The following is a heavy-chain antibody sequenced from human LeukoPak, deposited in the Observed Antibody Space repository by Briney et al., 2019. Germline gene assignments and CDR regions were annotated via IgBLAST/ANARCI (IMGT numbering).Heavy chain of an antibody. J-gene: IGHJ4*02. Sequence: SETLSLTCTVSGGSVNSGTYYWSWIRQPPGKGLEWIGNIYYSGSAYYNPSLKSRVTISVDTSKNQFSLKLSSVTAADTAVYYCARDGGIDPYSYGLFTKPFDYWGQGTLVTVSS. CDR3: ARDGGIDPYSYGLFTKPFDY. CDR2: IYYSGSA. V-gene: IGHV4-39*07. D-gene: IGHD5-18*01. CDR1: GGSVNSGTYY.